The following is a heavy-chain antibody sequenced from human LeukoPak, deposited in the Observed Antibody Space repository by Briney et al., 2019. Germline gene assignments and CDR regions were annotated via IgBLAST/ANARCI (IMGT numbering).Heavy chain of an antibody. CDR3: ARDEVILTGPPYYYYVDV. CDR1: GFTFSSYS. V-gene: IGHV3-48*01. CDR2: ISSSSSTI. Sequence: PGGSLRLSCAASGFTFSSYSMNWVRQAPGKGLEWVSYISSSSSTIYYADSVKGRFTISRDNAKNSLYLQMNSLRAEDTAVYYCARDEVILTGPPYYYYVDVWGKGTTVTVSS. D-gene: IGHD3-9*01. J-gene: IGHJ6*03.